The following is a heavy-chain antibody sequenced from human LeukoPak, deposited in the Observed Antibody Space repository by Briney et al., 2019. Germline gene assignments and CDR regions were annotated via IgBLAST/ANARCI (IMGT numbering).Heavy chain of an antibody. V-gene: IGHV3-23*01. CDR1: GFXFSSYA. D-gene: IGHD3-22*01. Sequence: GGSLRLSCAASGFXFSSYAISWVRQAPGKGREWVSAISGSGGSTYYADSVKGRFTISRDNSKNTLYLQMNSLRAEDTAVYYCAKGRYYYDSSGSHGYYFDYWGQGTLVTVSS. CDR3: AKGRYYYDSSGSHGYYFDY. CDR2: ISGSGGST. J-gene: IGHJ4*02.